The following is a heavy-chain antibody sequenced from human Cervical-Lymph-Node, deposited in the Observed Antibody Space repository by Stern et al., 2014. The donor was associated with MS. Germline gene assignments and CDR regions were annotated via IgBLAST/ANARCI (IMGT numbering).Heavy chain of an antibody. CDR1: GDTFSNYG. V-gene: IGHV1-18*01. CDR3: ASHTGTALRPYYGMDV. CDR2: ISGYTGHT. J-gene: IGHJ6*02. D-gene: IGHD1-7*01. Sequence: QVQLVQSGAEVKKPGASVKVSCKASGDTFSNYGINWVRQAPGQGLEWMGWISGYTGHTNYQQKVQGRVSMTTDTSTTTAYMELRSLRSDDTAVYFCASHTGTALRPYYGMDVWGQGTTVIVYS.